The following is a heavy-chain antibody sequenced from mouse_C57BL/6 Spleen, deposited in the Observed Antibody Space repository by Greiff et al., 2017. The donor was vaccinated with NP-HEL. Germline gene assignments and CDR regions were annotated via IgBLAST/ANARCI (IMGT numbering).Heavy chain of an antibody. J-gene: IGHJ4*01. V-gene: IGHV3-6*01. CDR2: ISYDGSN. CDR1: GYSITSGYY. D-gene: IGHD3-1*01. CDR3: AREGHLLSYAMDY. Sequence: DVKLVESGPGLVKPSQSLSLTCSVTGYSITSGYYWNWIRQFPGNKLEWMGYISYDGSNNYNPSLKNRISITRDTSKNQFFLKLNSVTTEDTATYYCAREGHLLSYAMDYWGQGTSVTVSS.